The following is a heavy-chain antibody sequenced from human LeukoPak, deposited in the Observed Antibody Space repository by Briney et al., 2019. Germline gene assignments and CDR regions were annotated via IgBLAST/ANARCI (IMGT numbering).Heavy chain of an antibody. Sequence: SETLSLTCTVSGGSISSYYWSWIRQPPGKGLEWIGYIYYSGSTNYNPSLKSRVTISVDTSKNQFSLKLSSVTAADTAVYYCARDWPYCSSTSCYTEGGAFDIWGQGTMVTVSS. J-gene: IGHJ3*02. CDR2: IYYSGST. CDR3: ARDWPYCSSTSCYTEGGAFDI. CDR1: GGSISSYY. D-gene: IGHD2-2*02. V-gene: IGHV4-59*12.